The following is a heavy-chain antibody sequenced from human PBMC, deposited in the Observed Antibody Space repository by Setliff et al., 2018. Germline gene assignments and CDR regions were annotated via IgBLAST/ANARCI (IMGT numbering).Heavy chain of an antibody. CDR3: ARRVREYQLLFGDYYYYMDV. Sequence: SETLSLTCTVSGDSISSGSYYWTWIRQPAGKGLEWIGSIYYSGSTYYNPSLKSRVTISVDTSKNQFSLKLSSVTAADTAVYYCARRVREYQLLFGDYYYYMDVWGKGTTVTVSS. D-gene: IGHD2-2*01. CDR2: IYYSGST. V-gene: IGHV4-39*01. CDR1: GDSISSGSYY. J-gene: IGHJ6*03.